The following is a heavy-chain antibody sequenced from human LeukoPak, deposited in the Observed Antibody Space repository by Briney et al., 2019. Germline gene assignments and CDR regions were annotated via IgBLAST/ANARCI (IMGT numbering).Heavy chain of an antibody. CDR3: AREAESTTIFGVVITPLDY. V-gene: IGHV1-2*02. CDR2: INPNSGGT. Sequence: ASVKVSCRASGYAFIDYYMHWVRQAPGQGLEWMGWINPNSGGTNYAQKFQGRVTMTRDTSISTAYMELSRLRSDDTAVYYCAREAESTTIFGVVITPLDYWGQGTLVTVSS. D-gene: IGHD3-3*01. J-gene: IGHJ4*02. CDR1: GYAFIDYY.